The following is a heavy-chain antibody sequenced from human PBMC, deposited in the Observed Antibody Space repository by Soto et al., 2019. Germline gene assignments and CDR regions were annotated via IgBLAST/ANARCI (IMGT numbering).Heavy chain of an antibody. D-gene: IGHD3-10*01. CDR3: ARCYYGSGSYSWSDKGSYYGMDV. Sequence: SETLSLTCTVSGGSISSGGYYWSWIRQHPGKGLEWIGYIYYSGSTYYNPSLKSRVTISVDTSKNQFSLKLSSVTAADTAVYYCARCYYGSGSYSWSDKGSYYGMDVWGQGTTVTVSS. V-gene: IGHV4-31*03. J-gene: IGHJ6*02. CDR2: IYYSGST. CDR1: GGSISSGGYY.